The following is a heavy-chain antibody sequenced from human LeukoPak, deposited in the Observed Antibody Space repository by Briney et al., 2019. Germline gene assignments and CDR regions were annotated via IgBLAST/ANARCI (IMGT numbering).Heavy chain of an antibody. D-gene: IGHD3-22*01. Sequence: GESLKISCKGSGYSFTSYWIGWVRQMPGKGLEWMGIIYPGDSDTRYSPFFQGQVTISADKSISTAYLQWSSLKASDTAMYYCARQVYYDSSGYYHLDYFDYWGQGTLVTVSS. CDR1: GYSFTSYW. J-gene: IGHJ4*02. CDR2: IYPGDSDT. CDR3: ARQVYYDSSGYYHLDYFDY. V-gene: IGHV5-51*01.